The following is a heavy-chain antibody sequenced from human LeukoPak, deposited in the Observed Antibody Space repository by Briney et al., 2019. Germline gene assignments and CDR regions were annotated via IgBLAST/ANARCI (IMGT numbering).Heavy chain of an antibody. V-gene: IGHV1-24*01. CDR2: FDPEDGET. Sequence: GASVKVSCKVSGYTLTELSMHWVRQAPGKGLEWMGGFDPEDGETIYAQKFQGRVTMTRDTSISTAYMELSRLRSDDTAVYYCASWTIYPPSDYWGQGTLVTVSS. CDR1: GYTLTELS. J-gene: IGHJ4*02. D-gene: IGHD6-13*01. CDR3: ASWTIYPPSDY.